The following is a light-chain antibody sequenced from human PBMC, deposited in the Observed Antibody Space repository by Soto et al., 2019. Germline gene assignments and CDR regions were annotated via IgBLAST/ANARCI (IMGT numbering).Light chain of an antibody. CDR2: GAS. Sequence: EIVLTQSPGTLSLSPGERATLSCRASQSVSSSYLAWYQQKPGQAPRLLIYGASSRATGIPDRFSGSGSGTDFTLTISRLEPEDFAVYYCQPYGSSPLTFGQGTKVDIK. J-gene: IGKJ1*01. CDR3: QPYGSSPLT. V-gene: IGKV3-20*01. CDR1: QSVSSSY.